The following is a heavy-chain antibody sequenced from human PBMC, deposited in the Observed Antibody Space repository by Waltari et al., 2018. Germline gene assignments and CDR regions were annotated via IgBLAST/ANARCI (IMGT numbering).Heavy chain of an antibody. V-gene: IGHV4-34*01. D-gene: IGHD5-12*01. CDR3: ARSHPRTWLRFYLMGNWFDP. J-gene: IGHJ5*02. Sequence: QVQLQQWGAGLLKPSETLSLTCAVYGGSFSGYYWSWIRQPPGKGLEWIGEINHSGSTNYNPALKSRVTISVDTSKNQFSLKLSSVTAADTAVYYCARSHPRTWLRFYLMGNWFDPWGQGTLVTVSS. CDR2: INHSGST. CDR1: GGSFSGYY.